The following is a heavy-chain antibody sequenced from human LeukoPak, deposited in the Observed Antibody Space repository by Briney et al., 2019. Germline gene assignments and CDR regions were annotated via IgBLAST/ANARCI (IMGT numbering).Heavy chain of an antibody. V-gene: IGHV1-2*02. CDR2: INPNSGGT. D-gene: IGHD4-17*01. Sequence: VSVKVSCKASGYTFTGYYMHWVRQAPGQGLEWVGWINPNSGGTNYAQKFQGRVTMTRDTSISTAYMELSRLRSDDTAVYYCARGHDYGDYYFDYWGQGTLVTVSS. CDR1: GYTFTGYY. J-gene: IGHJ4*02. CDR3: ARGHDYGDYYFDY.